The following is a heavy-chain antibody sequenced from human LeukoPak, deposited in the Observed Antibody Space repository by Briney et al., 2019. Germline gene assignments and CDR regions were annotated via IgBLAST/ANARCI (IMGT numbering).Heavy chain of an antibody. CDR1: GFTFSDYY. CDR2: ISSSGSTI. V-gene: IGHV3-11*01. Sequence: PGGSLRLSCAASGFTFSDYYMSWIRQAPGKGLERVSYISSSGSTIYYADSVKGRFTISRDNAKTSLYMQMNSLRAENTAVYYCARSPSRGRYFDWPTEFDYWGQGTLVTVSS. J-gene: IGHJ4*02. CDR3: ARSPSRGRYFDWPTEFDY. D-gene: IGHD3-9*01.